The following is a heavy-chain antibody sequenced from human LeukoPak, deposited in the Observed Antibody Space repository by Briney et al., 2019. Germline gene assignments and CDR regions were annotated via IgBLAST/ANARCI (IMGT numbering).Heavy chain of an antibody. CDR3: AKTVGRVYCSSTSCYTDY. J-gene: IGHJ4*02. CDR2: ISGSGGST. Sequence: PGGSLRLSCAASGFTFSRYWMSWVRQAPGKGLEWVSAISGSGGSTYYADSVKGRFTISRDNSKNTLYLQMNSLRAEDTAVYYCAKTVGRVYCSSTSCYTDYWGQGTLVTVSS. D-gene: IGHD2-2*02. V-gene: IGHV3-23*01. CDR1: GFTFSRYW.